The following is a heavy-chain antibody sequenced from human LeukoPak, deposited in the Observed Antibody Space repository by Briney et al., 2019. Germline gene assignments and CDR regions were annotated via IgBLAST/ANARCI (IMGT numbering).Heavy chain of an antibody. Sequence: PSETLSLTCTVSGYSISSGYYWGWIRPPPGKGLEWIGSIYHSGSTYYNPSLKSRVTISVDTSKNQSSLKLSSVTAADTAVYYCASGPEVVTSSFDYWGQGTLVTVSS. CDR2: IYHSGST. CDR3: ASGPEVVTSSFDY. J-gene: IGHJ4*02. V-gene: IGHV4-38-2*02. D-gene: IGHD3-22*01. CDR1: GYSISSGYY.